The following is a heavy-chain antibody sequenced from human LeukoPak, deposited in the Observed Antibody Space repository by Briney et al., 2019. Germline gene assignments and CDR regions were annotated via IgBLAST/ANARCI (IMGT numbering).Heavy chain of an antibody. CDR3: ARVAENA. CDR1: GFTISTNS. D-gene: IGHD6-13*01. CDR2: ISSTSTI. Sequence: AGSLSLSCAASGFTISTNSRNWVRQDPGEGLEWISYISSTSTIYYADSVKGRFTISRDNAKNSLYLQMNSLRAEDTAVYYCARVAENAWGQGTLVTVSS. J-gene: IGHJ5*02. V-gene: IGHV3-48*01.